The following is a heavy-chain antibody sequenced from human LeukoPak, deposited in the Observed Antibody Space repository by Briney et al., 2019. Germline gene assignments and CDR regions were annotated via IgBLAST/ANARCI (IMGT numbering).Heavy chain of an antibody. Sequence: ASVKVSCKASGYIFTGYYIHWVRQAPGQGLGWMGWINPNSGGTNSAQKFQGRVTMTRDTSISTAYMELSSLRSDDTAVYYCARVEFSPRYAMDVWGQGTTVTVSS. CDR1: GYIFTGYY. CDR2: INPNSGGT. D-gene: IGHD3-10*01. CDR3: ARVEFSPRYAMDV. J-gene: IGHJ6*02. V-gene: IGHV1-2*02.